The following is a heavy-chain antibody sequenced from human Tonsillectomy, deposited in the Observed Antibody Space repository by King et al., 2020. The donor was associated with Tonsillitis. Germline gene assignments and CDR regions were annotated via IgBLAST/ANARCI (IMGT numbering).Heavy chain of an antibody. D-gene: IGHD3-3*01. J-gene: IGHJ4*02. CDR2: IDGSSSSI. Sequence: VQLVESGGGLVKSGGSLRLSCAASGLTFSSYSMNWVRQAPGKGLEWVSFIDGSSSSIYYADSVKGRFTISRDNAENSLYLQMKSLTAEDTAVYYCARDFWSGSPYYFDNWGQGTLVTVSS. V-gene: IGHV3-21*06. CDR1: GLTFSSYS. CDR3: ARDFWSGSPYYFDN.